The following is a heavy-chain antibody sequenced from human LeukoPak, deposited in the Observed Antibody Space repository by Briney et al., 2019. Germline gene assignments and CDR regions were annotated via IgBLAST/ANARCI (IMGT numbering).Heavy chain of an antibody. CDR2: TFYSSTT. CDR1: GGSISSHF. CDR3: VRTDPWDLKYYFDY. J-gene: IGHJ4*02. D-gene: IGHD1-26*01. Sequence: SETLSRTGTVSGGSISSHFWGWIRQPQGQGREWIGYTFYSSTTKYNTSLSRRATISANTSKNQFSLMLSPWTAADMSVYYCVRTDPWDLKYYFDYWGQGALVSVSS. V-gene: IGHV4-59*11.